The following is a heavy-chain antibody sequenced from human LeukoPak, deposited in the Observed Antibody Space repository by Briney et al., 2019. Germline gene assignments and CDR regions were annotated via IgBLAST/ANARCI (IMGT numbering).Heavy chain of an antibody. J-gene: IGHJ3*01. CDR2: ISGSGGST. CDR1: GFTFSSYA. V-gene: IGHV3-23*01. D-gene: IGHD1-26*01. Sequence: GRSLSLSCAASGFTFSSYAMSWVRQAPGKGPEWVSAISGSGGSTYYADSVKGRFTISRDNSKNTLYLQMNSLRAEDTAVYYCAKRADGAFDAFDLWGQGTMVTVSS. CDR3: AKRADGAFDAFDL.